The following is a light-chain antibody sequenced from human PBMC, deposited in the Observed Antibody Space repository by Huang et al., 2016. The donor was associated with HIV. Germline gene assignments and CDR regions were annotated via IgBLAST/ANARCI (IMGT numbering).Light chain of an antibody. CDR3: QQYYSTPWT. CDR2: TAS. Sequence: DIQMTQSPSSLSASVGDKVTITCRASQGIASSLAWYQQKPGKAPTLLIYTASRLQSGVPSTFSGSGSGTDYTLTISSLQPDDFATYYCQQYYSTPWTCGQGTKVEIK. J-gene: IGKJ1*01. CDR1: QGIASS. V-gene: IGKV1-NL1*01.